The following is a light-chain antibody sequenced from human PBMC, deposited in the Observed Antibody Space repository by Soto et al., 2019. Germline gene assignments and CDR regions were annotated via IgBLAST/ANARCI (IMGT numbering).Light chain of an antibody. CDR2: HAS. Sequence: EIVMTQSPATLSVSPGERATLFCRASESVNRNLAWYQQKPCQAPRLLFYHASTRAAGIPARFSGSGSGTEFTLTISSLQSEDFAVYYCQHYNDWAITFGQGTRLEIK. J-gene: IGKJ5*01. CDR3: QHYNDWAIT. V-gene: IGKV3D-15*01. CDR1: ESVNRN.